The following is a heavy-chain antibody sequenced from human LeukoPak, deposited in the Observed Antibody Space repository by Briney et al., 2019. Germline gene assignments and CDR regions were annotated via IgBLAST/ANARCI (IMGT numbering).Heavy chain of an antibody. CDR3: ARGGTRLYTSGSLDY. CDR1: GGSISSGGYY. Sequence: SQTLSLTCTVSGGSISSGGYYWSWIRQHPGKGLEWIGYIYYSGSTYYNPSLKSRVTISVDTSKSQFSLKLSSVTAADTAIYYCARGGTRLYTSGSLDYWGQGTLVTVSS. V-gene: IGHV4-31*03. J-gene: IGHJ4*02. CDR2: IYYSGST. D-gene: IGHD6-25*01.